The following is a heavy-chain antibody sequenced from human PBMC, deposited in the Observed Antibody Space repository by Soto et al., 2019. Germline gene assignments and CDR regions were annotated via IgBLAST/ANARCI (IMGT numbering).Heavy chain of an antibody. Sequence: QVQLQESGPGLVKPSETLSLTCTVSGGSSSSYYWSWIRQPPGKGLEWIGYIYYSGSTNYNPSLTTRGTTSVDTSKIQFSLKLSSVTAADTAVYYCARRHSYYGMDVWGQGTTVTVSS. CDR3: ARRHSYYGMDV. J-gene: IGHJ6*02. V-gene: IGHV4-59*08. CDR1: GGSSSSYY. D-gene: IGHD4-4*01. CDR2: IYYSGST.